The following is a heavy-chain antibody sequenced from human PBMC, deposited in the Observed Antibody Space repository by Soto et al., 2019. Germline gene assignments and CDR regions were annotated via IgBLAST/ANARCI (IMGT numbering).Heavy chain of an antibody. J-gene: IGHJ4*02. Sequence: AAVKVSCKASGYTFTSYDINWVRQATGQGLEWMGWMNPNSGNTGYAQKFQGRVTMTRNTSISTAYMELSSLRSEDTAVYYCARYDYDSSGYLDYWGQGTLVTVSS. CDR2: MNPNSGNT. CDR1: GYTFTSYD. CDR3: ARYDYDSSGYLDY. D-gene: IGHD3-22*01. V-gene: IGHV1-8*01.